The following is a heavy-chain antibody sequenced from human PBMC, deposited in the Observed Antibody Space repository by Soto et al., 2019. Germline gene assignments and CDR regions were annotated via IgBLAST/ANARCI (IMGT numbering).Heavy chain of an antibody. CDR1: GYTFTSYD. CDR3: ARGLGAVDGRYYYYGMDV. Sequence: GASVKVSCKASGYTFTSYDINWVRQATGQGLEWMGWMNPNSGNTGYAQKFQGRVTMTRNTSISTAYMELSSLRSEDTAVYYCARGLGAVDGRYYYYGMDVWGQGTTVTVSS. D-gene: IGHD6-19*01. V-gene: IGHV1-8*01. J-gene: IGHJ6*02. CDR2: MNPNSGNT.